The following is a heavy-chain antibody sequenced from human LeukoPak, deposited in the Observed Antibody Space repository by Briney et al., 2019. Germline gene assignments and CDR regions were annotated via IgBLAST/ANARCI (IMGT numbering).Heavy chain of an antibody. Sequence: GGSLGLSCAASGFIFSSYGMHWVRQAPGKGLEWVAVIWYDGSNKYYADSVKGRSTISRDNSKNTLYLQMNSLRAEDTAVYYCARDKGNYGYYYYGMDVWGQGTTVTVSS. CDR2: IWYDGSNK. CDR1: GFIFSSYG. CDR3: ARDKGNYGYYYYGMDV. V-gene: IGHV3-33*01. D-gene: IGHD1-7*01. J-gene: IGHJ6*02.